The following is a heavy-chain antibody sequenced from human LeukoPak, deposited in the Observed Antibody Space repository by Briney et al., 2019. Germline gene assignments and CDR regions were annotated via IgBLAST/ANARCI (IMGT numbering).Heavy chain of an antibody. Sequence: SETLSLTCTVSGGSISSGSYYWRWLRQPAGTGLEWIGRIYTSGSTNYNPSLKSRVTISVDTSKNQFSLKLSSVTAADTAVYYCAQDHYGDYPYWGQGTLVTVSS. CDR3: AQDHYGDYPY. J-gene: IGHJ4*02. CDR2: IYTSGST. V-gene: IGHV4-61*02. CDR1: GGSISSGSYY. D-gene: IGHD4-17*01.